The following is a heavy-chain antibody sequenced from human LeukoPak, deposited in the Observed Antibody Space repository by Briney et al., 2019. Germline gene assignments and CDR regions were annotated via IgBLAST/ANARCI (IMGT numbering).Heavy chain of an antibody. J-gene: IGHJ4*02. CDR3: ARGSLYMVRGVITDY. CDR1: GFTVSSNY. CDR2: IYSGGST. V-gene: IGHV3-66*01. Sequence: GGSLRLSCAASGFTVSSNYMSWVRQAPGKGLEWVSVIYSGGSTYYADSVKGRFTISRDNSKNTLYLQMNSLRAEDTAVYYCARGSLYMVRGVITDYWGRGTLVTVSS. D-gene: IGHD3-10*01.